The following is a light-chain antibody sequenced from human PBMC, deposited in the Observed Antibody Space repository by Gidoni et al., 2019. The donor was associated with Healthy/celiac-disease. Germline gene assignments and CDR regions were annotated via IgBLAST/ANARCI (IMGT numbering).Light chain of an antibody. V-gene: IGKV1-39*01. CDR1: QSISSY. Sequence: DLQMTQSPSSLSASVGDRVTITCRASQSISSYLNWYQQKPGKAPKLLIYAASSLQSGVPSRFSGSGSGTDFTLTISSLQPEDFATYYCQQSYSTLLTFXGXTKVEIK. J-gene: IGKJ4*01. CDR2: AAS. CDR3: QQSYSTLLT.